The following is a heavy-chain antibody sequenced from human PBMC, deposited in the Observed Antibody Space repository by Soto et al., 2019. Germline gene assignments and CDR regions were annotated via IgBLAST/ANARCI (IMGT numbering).Heavy chain of an antibody. CDR1: GYIFIDYW. V-gene: IGHV5-51*01. J-gene: IGHJ4*02. D-gene: IGHD2-15*01. CDR2: VYPRDSDT. CDR3: ARPPLPGYSIHFNS. Sequence: GESLKISCKASGYIFIDYWIGWVRQMPGKGLEWMGIVYPRDSDTRYSPSFQGQVTISADRSTGTAFLQWRSLKASDAALYYCARPPLPGYSIHFNSWGQGTLVTVSS.